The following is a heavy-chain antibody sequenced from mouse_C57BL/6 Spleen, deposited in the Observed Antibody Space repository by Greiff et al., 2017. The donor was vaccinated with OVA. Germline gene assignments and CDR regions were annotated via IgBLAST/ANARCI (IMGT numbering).Heavy chain of an antibody. D-gene: IGHD1-1*01. V-gene: IGHV1-82*01. Sequence: VQLQQSGPELVKPGASVKISCKASGYAFSSSWMNWVKQRPGKGLEWIGRIYPGDGDTNYNGKFKGKATLTADKSSSTAYMHLSSLTSEDDAAYYGAVYYDGRDYAMDYWGQGTSVTVSS. CDR3: AVYYDGRDYAMDY. CDR1: GYAFSSSW. J-gene: IGHJ4*01. CDR2: IYPGDGDT.